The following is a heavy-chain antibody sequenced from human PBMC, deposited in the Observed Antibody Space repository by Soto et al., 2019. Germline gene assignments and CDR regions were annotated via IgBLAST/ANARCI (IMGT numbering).Heavy chain of an antibody. CDR3: ASPSYGPGSYY. CDR2: INAGNGHT. Sequence: QVQLVQSGAEVKKPGASVKVSCKASGYTFSNYLLHWVRQAPGQGLEWMGWINAGNGHTKYSQKFQGRVTFTRDTSATTAYIELSSLRSEDTAVYYCASPSYGPGSYYWGQGTLVTVSS. CDR1: GYTFSNYL. V-gene: IGHV1-3*01. J-gene: IGHJ4*02. D-gene: IGHD3-10*01.